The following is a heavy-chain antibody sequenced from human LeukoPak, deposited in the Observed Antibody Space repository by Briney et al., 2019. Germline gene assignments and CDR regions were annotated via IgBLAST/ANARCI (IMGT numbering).Heavy chain of an antibody. CDR3: ARRIAAAGTYYFDY. CDR1: GFTFDDYA. D-gene: IGHD6-13*01. CDR2: ISWNSGSI. Sequence: GGSLRLSCAASGFTFDDYAMHWVRQAPGKGLEWVSGISWNSGSIGYADSVKGRFTISRDNAKNSLYLQMNSLRAEDTALYYCARRIAAAGTYYFDYWGQGTLVTVSS. J-gene: IGHJ4*02. V-gene: IGHV3-9*01.